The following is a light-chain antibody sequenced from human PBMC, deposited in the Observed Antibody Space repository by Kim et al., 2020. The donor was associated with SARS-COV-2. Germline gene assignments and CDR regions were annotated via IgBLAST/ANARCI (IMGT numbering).Light chain of an antibody. V-gene: IGKV1-39*01. CDR3: QQSSATPYT. Sequence: DIQMTQPPSSLSASVGDRVTINCRASQTISTYLNWYQQKPGKAPKFLIASRLQSGVPPRFRAGGSGTEFTLTISSLQPEDFATYYCQQSSATPYTFGQGTKLEI. J-gene: IGKJ2*01. CDR2: AS. CDR1: QTISTY.